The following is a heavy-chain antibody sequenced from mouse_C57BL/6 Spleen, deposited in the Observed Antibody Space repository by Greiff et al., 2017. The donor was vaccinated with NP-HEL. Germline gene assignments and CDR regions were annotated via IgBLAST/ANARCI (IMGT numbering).Heavy chain of an antibody. CDR1: GYTFTNYW. J-gene: IGHJ4*01. Sequence: QVQLQQSGAELVRPGTSVKMSCKASGYTFTNYWIGWAKQRPGHGLEWIGDIYPGGGYTNYNEKFKGKATLTADKSSSTAYMQFSSLTSEDSAIYYCARYYYGSSYDYYAMDYWGQGTSVTVSS. D-gene: IGHD1-1*01. V-gene: IGHV1-63*01. CDR3: ARYYYGSSYDYYAMDY. CDR2: IYPGGGYT.